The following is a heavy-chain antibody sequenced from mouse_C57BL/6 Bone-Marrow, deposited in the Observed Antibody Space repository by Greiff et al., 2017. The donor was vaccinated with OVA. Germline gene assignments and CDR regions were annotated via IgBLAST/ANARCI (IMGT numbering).Heavy chain of an antibody. Sequence: QVQLQQPGAELVKPGASVKLSCKASGYTFTSYWMQGVKQRPGQGLEWIGEIDPSDSNTNYNQKFKGKATLTVDTSSSTAYMQLSSLTSEDSAVYYCARGGIYYGNYFYYFDYWGQGTTLTVSS. V-gene: IGHV1-50*01. J-gene: IGHJ2*01. CDR1: GYTFTSYW. CDR3: ARGGIYYGNYFYYFDY. CDR2: IDPSDSNT. D-gene: IGHD2-1*01.